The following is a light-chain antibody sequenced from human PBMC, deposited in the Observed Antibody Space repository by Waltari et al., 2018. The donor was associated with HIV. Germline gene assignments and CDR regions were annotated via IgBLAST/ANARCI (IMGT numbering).Light chain of an antibody. Sequence: VLTQPASVSGSLGQSITISCIGTSSDIATYVSWYQHHPDNAPRLVIYDANTRPSGIPLRFSGSKSGNTASLTISGLQAEDEADYYCASYTRTSTVVFGGGTKVTVL. CDR2: DAN. CDR1: SSDIATY. J-gene: IGLJ3*02. CDR3: ASYTRTSTVV. V-gene: IGLV2-14*01.